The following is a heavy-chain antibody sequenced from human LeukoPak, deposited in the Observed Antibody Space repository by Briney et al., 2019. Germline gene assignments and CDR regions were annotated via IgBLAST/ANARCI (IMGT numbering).Heavy chain of an antibody. CDR2: ISWNSGII. D-gene: IGHD3-16*01. J-gene: IGHJ4*02. CDR3: ARAAYAFEDF. Sequence: GGSLRLSCAASGFTFYDYAMHWVRHAPGKGLEWVSGISWNSGIIGYADSVKGRFTISRDNAKNSLYLQMNSLRAEDTALYYCARAAYAFEDFWGQGTLVTVSS. CDR1: GFTFYDYA. V-gene: IGHV3-9*01.